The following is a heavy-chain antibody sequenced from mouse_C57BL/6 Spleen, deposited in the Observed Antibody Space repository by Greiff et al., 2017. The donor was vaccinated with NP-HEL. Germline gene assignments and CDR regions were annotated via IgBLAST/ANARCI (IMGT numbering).Heavy chain of an antibody. J-gene: IGHJ4*01. CDR2: ISNGGGST. Sequence: EVMLVESGGGLVQPGGSLKLSCAASGFTFSDYYMYWVRQTPEKRLEWVAYISNGGGSTYYPDTVKGRFTISRDNAKNTLYLQMSRLKSEDTAMYYCARPGVSRAYAMDYWGQGTSVTVSS. CDR3: ARPGVSRAYAMDY. CDR1: GFTFSDYY. V-gene: IGHV5-12*01. D-gene: IGHD3-3*01.